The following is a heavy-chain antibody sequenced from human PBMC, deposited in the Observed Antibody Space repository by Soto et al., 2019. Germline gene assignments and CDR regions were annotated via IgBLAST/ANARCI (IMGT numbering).Heavy chain of an antibody. CDR2: IYYSGST. V-gene: IGHV4-31*03. CDR1: GGSIISGGYY. Sequence: QVQLQESGPGLVKPSQTLSLTCTVSGGSIISGGYYWSWIRQHPGKGLEWIGYIYYSGSTYYNPSVTSRVTIAVDTSKTQFSLKLSSVTAADTAVYYCARDRKLGAVADWIVWGQGTTVTVSS. CDR3: ARDRKLGAVADWIV. J-gene: IGHJ6*02. D-gene: IGHD6-19*01.